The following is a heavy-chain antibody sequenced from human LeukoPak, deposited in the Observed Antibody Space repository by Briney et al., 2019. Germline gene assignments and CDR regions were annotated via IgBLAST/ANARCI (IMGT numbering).Heavy chain of an antibody. D-gene: IGHD3-22*01. CDR1: GGSISSTSYY. J-gene: IGHJ3*01. V-gene: IGHV4-39*01. CDR2: NYYSGST. Sequence: PSETLSLTCAVSGGSISSTSYYWAWIRQPPGKGLEWIGTNYYSGSTYHNPSLKSRVTMSVDTSRNQFSLKLSSVDAADTAVYYCAKAGVRYFDSSGLYAFDFWGQGTTVTVSS. CDR3: AKAGVRYFDSSGLYAFDF.